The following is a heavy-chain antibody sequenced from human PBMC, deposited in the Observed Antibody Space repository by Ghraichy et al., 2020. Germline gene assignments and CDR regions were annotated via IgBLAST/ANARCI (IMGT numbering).Heavy chain of an antibody. J-gene: IGHJ4*02. CDR3: AVRPVTRPFDY. D-gene: IGHD2-21*02. Sequence: SETLSLTCTVSGGSISSSSYYWGWIRQPPGKGLEWIGSIYYSGSTYYNPSLKSRVTISVDTSKNQFSLKLSSVTAADTAVYYCAVRPVTRPFDYWGQGTLVTVSS. CDR1: GGSISSSSYY. CDR2: IYYSGST. V-gene: IGHV4-39*01.